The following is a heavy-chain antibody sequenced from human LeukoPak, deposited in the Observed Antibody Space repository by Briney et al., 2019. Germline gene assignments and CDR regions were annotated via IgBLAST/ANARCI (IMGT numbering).Heavy chain of an antibody. D-gene: IGHD3-3*01. CDR3: ARGPERAWSGFFFSYGMDV. Sequence: ASVEVSCKASGYTFTGYYMHWVRQAPGQGLEWMGWINPNSGGTNYAQKLQGRVTMTRDTSISTAYMELSRLRSDDTAVYYCARGPERAWSGFFFSYGMDVWGQGTTVTVSS. J-gene: IGHJ6*02. CDR1: GYTFTGYY. V-gene: IGHV1-2*02. CDR2: INPNSGGT.